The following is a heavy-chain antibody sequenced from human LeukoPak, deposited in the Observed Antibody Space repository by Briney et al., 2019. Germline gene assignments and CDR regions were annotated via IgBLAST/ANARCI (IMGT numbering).Heavy chain of an antibody. V-gene: IGHV4-4*02. J-gene: IGHJ4*02. CDR2: INHSGST. Sequence: PSETLSLTCAVSGGSISSSNWWSWVRQPPGKGLEWIGEINHSGSTNYNPSLKSRVTISVDTSKNQFSLKLSSVTAADTAVYYCARGSKDTAMVYWGQGTLVTVSS. CDR1: GGSISSSNW. D-gene: IGHD5-18*01. CDR3: ARGSKDTAMVY.